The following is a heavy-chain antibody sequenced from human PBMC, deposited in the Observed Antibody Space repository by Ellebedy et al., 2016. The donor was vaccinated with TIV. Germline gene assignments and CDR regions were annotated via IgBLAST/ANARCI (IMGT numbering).Heavy chain of an antibody. D-gene: IGHD3/OR15-3a*01. Sequence: SETLSLXCGVSGGSISSRNWWSWARQPPGKGLEWLGQIHHSGNGNYNPSLQSRVTISLDKTNNRFSLKLTPAIAADTAVYYCASMYDFWSGHGIRPWGQGTLVTVSS. V-gene: IGHV4/OR15-8*02. CDR2: IHHSGNG. CDR3: ASMYDFWSGHGIRP. CDR1: GGSISSRNW. J-gene: IGHJ5*02.